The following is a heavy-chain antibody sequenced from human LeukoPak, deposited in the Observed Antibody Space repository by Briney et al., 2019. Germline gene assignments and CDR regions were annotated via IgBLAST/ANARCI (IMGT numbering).Heavy chain of an antibody. J-gene: IGHJ4*02. CDR3: VKHSGGVYGNSDY. V-gene: IGHV3-23*01. CDR1: GFTFSSYA. Sequence: GGSLRLSCVASGFTFSSYAVSWFRQAPGKGLDWVSTVGRSGADTYYADSVRCRFTISKDSSKNTLQMNSLSAEDTAIYYCVKHSGGVYGNSDYWGQGILVTVSS. D-gene: IGHD1-1*01. CDR2: VGRSGADT.